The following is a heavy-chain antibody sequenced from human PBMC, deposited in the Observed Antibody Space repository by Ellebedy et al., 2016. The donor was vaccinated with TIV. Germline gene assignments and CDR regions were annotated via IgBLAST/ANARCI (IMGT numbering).Heavy chain of an antibody. J-gene: IGHJ4*02. V-gene: IGHV1-8*01. D-gene: IGHD3-22*01. Sequence: AASVKVSCKPSGYTFTSYDIHWVRQAPGQGLEWMGWMNPNSGNTGYAQTFQGRVTMTRNTSISTAYMELRSLRAEDTAVYYCARDRYEVVVKYYFDYWGQGTLVTVSS. CDR2: MNPNSGNT. CDR3: ARDRYEVVVKYYFDY. CDR1: GYTFTSYD.